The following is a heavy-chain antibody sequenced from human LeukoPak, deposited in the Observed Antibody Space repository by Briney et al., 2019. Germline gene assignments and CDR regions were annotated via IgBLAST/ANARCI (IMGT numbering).Heavy chain of an antibody. Sequence: ETLSLTCAVYGGSFRGYYWSWIRQSPGKGLEWVSSISSSSSYIYYADSVKGRFTISRDNAKNSLYLQMNSLRAEDTAVYYCARDLGVYSNPDYWGQGTLVTVSS. CDR2: ISSSSSYI. J-gene: IGHJ4*02. CDR1: GGSFRGYY. D-gene: IGHD4-11*01. V-gene: IGHV3-21*01. CDR3: ARDLGVYSNPDY.